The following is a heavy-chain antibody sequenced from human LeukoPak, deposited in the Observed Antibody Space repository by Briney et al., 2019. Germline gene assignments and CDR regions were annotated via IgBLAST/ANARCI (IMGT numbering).Heavy chain of an antibody. CDR2: INTNTGNP. CDR1: GYTFTSYA. CDR3: ARERAIVVVVAETYNWFDP. J-gene: IGHJ5*02. V-gene: IGHV7-4-1*02. Sequence: ASVKVSGKASGYTFTSYAMNWVRQAPGQGLEWMGWINTNTGNPTYAQGFTGRFVFSLDTSVSTAYLQISSLKAEDTAVYYCARERAIVVVVAETYNWFDPWGQGTLVTVSS. D-gene: IGHD2-15*01.